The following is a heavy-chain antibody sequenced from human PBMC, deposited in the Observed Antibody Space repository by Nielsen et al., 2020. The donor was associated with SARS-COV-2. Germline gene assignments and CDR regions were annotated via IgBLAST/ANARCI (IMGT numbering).Heavy chain of an antibody. V-gene: IGHV3-73*01. CDR1: GFSFSDSG. CDR3: ARESVTGTDAFDI. J-gene: IGHJ3*02. Sequence: GESLKISCAASGFSFSDSGMHWVRQASGKRLEWVGRIRSKTHSYETVYAASVRDRFTISRDNADNSLSLQMNSLRAEDTAVYYCARESVTGTDAFDIWGQGTVVTVSS. D-gene: IGHD6-19*01. CDR2: IRSKTHSYET.